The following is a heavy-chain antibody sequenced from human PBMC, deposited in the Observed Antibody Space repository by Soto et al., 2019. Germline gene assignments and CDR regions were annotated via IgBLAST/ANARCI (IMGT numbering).Heavy chain of an antibody. V-gene: IGHV4-38-2*01. J-gene: IGHJ5*02. D-gene: IGHD2-21*02. Sequence: SETLSLTCAVSGYSIRNGYYWGWIRQPPGKGLEWIGTIYHSGSTYYNPSLKSRVTISVDASENHLSLKLSSVTAADTAVYYCARVGPYCGGDCYSPPPWGQGTLVTVSS. CDR3: ARVGPYCGGDCYSPPP. CDR1: GYSIRNGYY. CDR2: IYHSGST.